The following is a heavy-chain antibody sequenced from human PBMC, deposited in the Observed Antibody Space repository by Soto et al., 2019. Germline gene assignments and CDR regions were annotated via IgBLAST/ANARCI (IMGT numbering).Heavy chain of an antibody. CDR1: GDSVNSGNYY. V-gene: IGHV4-61*01. D-gene: IGHD3-16*01. CDR3: ARVPVDTYMIYWSDP. J-gene: IGHJ5*01. CDR2: IYYSGNT. Sequence: KTSETLSLTCTVSGDSVNSGNYYWSWMRQPPGKGLEWIGHIYYSGNTNYSPSLKSRIIISLDTTNNQFSLSLNSVTAADTAVYYCARVPVDTYMIYWSDPWGQGTLVTSPQ.